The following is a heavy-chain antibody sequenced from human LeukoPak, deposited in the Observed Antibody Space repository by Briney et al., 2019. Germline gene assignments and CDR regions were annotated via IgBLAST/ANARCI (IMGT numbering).Heavy chain of an antibody. CDR1: GITFSNYN. Sequence: GGSLGLSCAAPGITFSNYNMNWVRQAPGKGLEWISAITSSSSYTFYADSVKGRFTISRDNAQNSLYLQMNSLRVEDTAVYYCARRGAYYYGSGRPWWFDPWGQGTLVTVSS. V-gene: IGHV3-21*01. CDR2: ITSSSSYT. D-gene: IGHD3-10*01. CDR3: ARRGAYYYGSGRPWWFDP. J-gene: IGHJ5*02.